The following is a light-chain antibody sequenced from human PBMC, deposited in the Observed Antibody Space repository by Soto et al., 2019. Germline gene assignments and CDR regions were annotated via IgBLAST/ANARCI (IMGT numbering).Light chain of an antibody. CDR1: SSNIGSNY. CDR3: AAWDDSLSGHVV. CDR2: RNN. Sequence: QSVLTQPPSASGTPGQRVTISCSGSSSNIGSNYVYWYQQLPGTAHKLLIYRNNQRPSGVPDRFSGSKSGTSASLAISGLRSEDEADDYCAAWDDSLSGHVVFGGGTKLTVL. V-gene: IGLV1-47*01. J-gene: IGLJ2*01.